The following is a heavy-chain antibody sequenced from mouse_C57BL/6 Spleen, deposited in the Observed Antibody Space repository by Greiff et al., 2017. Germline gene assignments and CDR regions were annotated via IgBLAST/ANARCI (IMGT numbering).Heavy chain of an antibody. CDR2: ISSGGSYT. J-gene: IGHJ4*01. D-gene: IGHD1-1*01. V-gene: IGHV5-6*02. Sequence: EVMLVESGGDLVKPGGSLKLSCAASGFTFSSYGMSWVRQTPDKRLEWVATISSGGSYTYYPDSVKGRFTISRDNAKNTLSLQMSSLKSEDTAMYYCARHVGYGSSHYAMDYWGQGTSVTVSS. CDR3: ARHVGYGSSHYAMDY. CDR1: GFTFSSYG.